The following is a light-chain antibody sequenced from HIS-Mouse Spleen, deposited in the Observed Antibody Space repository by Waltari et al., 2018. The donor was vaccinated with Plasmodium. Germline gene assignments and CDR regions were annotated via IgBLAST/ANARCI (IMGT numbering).Light chain of an antibody. Sequence: DIQMTQSPSTLSASVGDRVTITCRASQSIRSWLAWYQHKPGKAPKLLVYKASSLERGVPSRVSGSGSGTEFTLTISSLQPDDFATYYCQQYNSYWTFGQGTKVEIK. CDR3: QQYNSYWT. J-gene: IGKJ1*01. V-gene: IGKV1-5*03. CDR2: KAS. CDR1: QSIRSW.